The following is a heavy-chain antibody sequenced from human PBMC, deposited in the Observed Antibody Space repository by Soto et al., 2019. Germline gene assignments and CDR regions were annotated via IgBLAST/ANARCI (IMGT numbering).Heavy chain of an antibody. CDR3: ARDGGRHSVGIDY. CDR2: IIPIFGTA. J-gene: IGHJ4*02. D-gene: IGHD1-26*01. V-gene: IGHV1-69*01. Sequence: QVQLVQSGAEVKKPGSSVKVSCKASGGTFSSYSINWVRQAPGQGLEWMGEIIPIFGTANYAQKFQGRVTITADEATSTAYMELSSLRSEDTSVYYCARDGGRHSVGIDYWGQGTLVTVSS. CDR1: GGTFSSYS.